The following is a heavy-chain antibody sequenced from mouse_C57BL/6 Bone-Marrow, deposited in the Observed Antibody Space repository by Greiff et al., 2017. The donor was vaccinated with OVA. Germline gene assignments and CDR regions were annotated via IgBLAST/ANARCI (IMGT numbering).Heavy chain of an antibody. Sequence: EVQGVESGGGLVQPGGSMKLSCAASGFTFSDAWMDWVRQSPEKGLEWVAEIRNKANNHATYSAESVKGRFTISRDDSKSSVYLQMNSLRAEDTGIYYCTRRITREYFDYWGQGTTLTVSS. D-gene: IGHD1-1*01. V-gene: IGHV6-6*01. J-gene: IGHJ2*01. CDR1: GFTFSDAW. CDR3: TRRITREYFDY. CDR2: IRNKANNHAT.